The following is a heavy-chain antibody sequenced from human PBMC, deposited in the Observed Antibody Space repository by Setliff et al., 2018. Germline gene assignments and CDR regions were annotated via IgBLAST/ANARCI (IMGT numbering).Heavy chain of an antibody. CDR1: GYKFTNYG. D-gene: IGHD3-3*01. Sequence: ASVKVSCKASGYKFTNYGVTWVRQAPGQGLEWIGWINNYNFNTNYAQKFQGRVTMTTDTSTSTAYMDLRSLRSDDTAVYYCARNIMIFGVLNTAEYFQHWGQGTLVTVSS. V-gene: IGHV1-18*01. CDR3: ARNIMIFGVLNTAEYFQH. J-gene: IGHJ1*01. CDR2: INNYNFNT.